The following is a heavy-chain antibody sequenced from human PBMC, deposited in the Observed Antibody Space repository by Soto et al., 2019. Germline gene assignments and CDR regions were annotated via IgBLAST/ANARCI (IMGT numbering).Heavy chain of an antibody. CDR1: GFTFNIYW. V-gene: IGHV3-74*01. CDR2: INSDASST. J-gene: IGHJ6*02. D-gene: IGHD1-26*01. Sequence: EVQLVESGGGLVQPGGSLRLSCAASGFTFNIYWMHWVRQAPGKGLVWVSRINSDASSTNYADSVKGRFTISRDNAKNSLYLQMNSLRVLDTAVYYCARGVRSGSYPYSYYAMYVCGQGTTVTVSS. CDR3: ARGVRSGSYPYSYYAMYV.